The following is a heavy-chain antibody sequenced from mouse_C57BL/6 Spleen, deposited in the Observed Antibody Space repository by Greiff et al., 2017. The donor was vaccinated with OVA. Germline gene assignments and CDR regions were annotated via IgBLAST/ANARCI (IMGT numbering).Heavy chain of an antibody. D-gene: IGHD1-1*01. CDR3: AKGDYYGSSLYAMDY. Sequence: QVQLQQSGPGLVQPSQSLSITCTVSGFSLTSYGVHWVRQSPGKGLEWLGVIWRGGSTDYNAAFMSRLSITKDNSKSQVFFKMNSLQADDTAIYYCAKGDYYGSSLYAMDYWGQGTSVTVSS. J-gene: IGHJ4*01. CDR1: GFSLTSYG. CDR2: IWRGGST. V-gene: IGHV2-5*01.